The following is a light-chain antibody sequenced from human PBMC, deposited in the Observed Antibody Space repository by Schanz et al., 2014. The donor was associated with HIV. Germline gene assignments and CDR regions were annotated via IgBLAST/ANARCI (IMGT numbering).Light chain of an antibody. J-gene: IGLJ2*01. Sequence: QSVLTQPPSVSGAPGQRITISCTGSSSNIGAGYYVHWYQQFPGTAPKLLIYENNHRPSGVPDRISGSRSATSASLAITGLQAEDEADYYCQSYDSSLRVVVFGGGTKLNVL. V-gene: IGLV1-40*01. CDR2: ENN. CDR3: QSYDSSLRVVV. CDR1: SSNIGAGYY.